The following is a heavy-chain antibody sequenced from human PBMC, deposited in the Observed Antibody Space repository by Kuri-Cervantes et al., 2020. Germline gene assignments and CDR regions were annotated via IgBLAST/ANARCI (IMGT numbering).Heavy chain of an antibody. Sequence: GSLRLSCAVYGGSFSGYYWSWIRQPPGKGLEWIGEINHSGSTNYNPSLKSRVTISVDTSKNQFSLKLSSVTAADTAVYYCARVCNGDCSGAFDIWGQGTMVTVSS. D-gene: IGHD2-21*02. CDR1: GGSFSGYY. CDR2: INHSGST. J-gene: IGHJ3*02. V-gene: IGHV4-34*01. CDR3: ARVCNGDCSGAFDI.